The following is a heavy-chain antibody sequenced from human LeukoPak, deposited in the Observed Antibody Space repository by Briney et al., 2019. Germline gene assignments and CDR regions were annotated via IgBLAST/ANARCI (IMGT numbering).Heavy chain of an antibody. Sequence: GASVKVSCKVSGYTLTELSMHWVRQAPGKGPEWMGGFDPEDGETIYAQKFQGRVTMTEDTSTDTAYVELSSLRPEDTAVYYCAKDLSSGGGYDWGQGTLVTVSS. CDR2: FDPEDGET. CDR3: AKDLSSGGGYD. V-gene: IGHV1-24*01. D-gene: IGHD3-16*01. CDR1: GYTLTELS. J-gene: IGHJ4*02.